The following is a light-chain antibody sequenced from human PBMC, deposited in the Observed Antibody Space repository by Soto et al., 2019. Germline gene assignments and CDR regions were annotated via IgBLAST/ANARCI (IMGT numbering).Light chain of an antibody. CDR2: SND. CDR3: VTWDDSLDGPV. J-gene: IGLJ3*02. V-gene: IGLV1-44*01. Sequence: QPVLTQPPSATGTPGQTVTVSCSGRGSGIGGNTVSWYQQLPGTAPRLLIHSNDRRPSGVPDRFFGSKSGASASLAISGLQSEDEADYYCVTWDDSLDGPVFGGGTKLTVL. CDR1: GSGIGGNT.